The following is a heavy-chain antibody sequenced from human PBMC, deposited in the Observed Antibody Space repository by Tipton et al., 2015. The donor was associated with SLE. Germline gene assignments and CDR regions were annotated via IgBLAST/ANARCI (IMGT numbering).Heavy chain of an antibody. Sequence: LVKPTETLTLTCTFSGFSLSTSGVGVGWIRQPPGKALEWLALIYWNDDKRYSPSLKSRLTITKDTSKNQVVLTMTNMDPVDTATYYRAHSYGDYVEDNWFDPWGQGTLVTVSS. V-gene: IGHV2-5*01. CDR1: GFSLSTSGVG. J-gene: IGHJ5*02. CDR2: IYWNDDK. D-gene: IGHD4-17*01. CDR3: AHSYGDYVEDNWFDP.